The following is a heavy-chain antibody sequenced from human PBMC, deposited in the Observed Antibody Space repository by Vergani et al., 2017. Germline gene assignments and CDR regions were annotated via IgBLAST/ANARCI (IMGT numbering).Heavy chain of an antibody. J-gene: IGHJ4*01. V-gene: IGHV4-31*03. CDR3: ARMGGYDEGDARRIGYFDS. Sequence: QVQLQESGPGLVKPSQTLSLTCSVSGDSISSGVYYWNWIRQHPGKGLEWIGYIYSTGSTHHNPSLRRRINMSVDTSKNQFSLKLNSVTAADTAMYYCARMGGYDEGDARRIGYFDSWGPGILVTVSS. CDR2: IYSTGST. CDR1: GDSISSGVYY. D-gene: IGHD3-22*01.